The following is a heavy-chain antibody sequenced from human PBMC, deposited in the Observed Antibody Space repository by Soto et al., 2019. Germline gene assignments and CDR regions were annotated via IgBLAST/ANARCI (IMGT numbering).Heavy chain of an antibody. CDR3: ARALDRGVVPAATAAYREDFDY. CDR2: INHSGST. D-gene: IGHD2-2*01. V-gene: IGHV4-34*01. Sequence: SETLSLTCAVYGGSFSGYYWSWIRQPPGKGLEWIGEINHSGSTNYNPSLKSRVTISVDTSKNQFSLKLSSVTAADTAVYYCARALDRGVVPAATAAYREDFDYWGQGTLVTVSS. CDR1: GGSFSGYY. J-gene: IGHJ4*02.